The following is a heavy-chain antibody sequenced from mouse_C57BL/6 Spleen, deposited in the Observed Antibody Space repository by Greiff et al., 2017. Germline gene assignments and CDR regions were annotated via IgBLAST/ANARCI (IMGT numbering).Heavy chain of an antibody. Sequence: QVQLKQSGAELVRPGASVTLSCKASGYTFTDYEMNWVKQTPVHGLEWIGAIDPETGGTAYNQKFKGKAILTADKSSSTAYMELRSLTSEDSAVYYCTRVYAMDYWGQGTSVTVSS. CDR3: TRVYAMDY. J-gene: IGHJ4*01. CDR1: GYTFTDYE. V-gene: IGHV1-15*01. CDR2: IDPETGGT.